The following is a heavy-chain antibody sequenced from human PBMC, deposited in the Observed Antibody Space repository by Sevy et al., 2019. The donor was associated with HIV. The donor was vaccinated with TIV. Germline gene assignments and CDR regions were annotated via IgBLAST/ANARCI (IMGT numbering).Heavy chain of an antibody. D-gene: IGHD2-21*02. V-gene: IGHV3-30*04. CDR1: GFTFSNYD. Sequence: GGSLRLSCAASGFTFSNYDMHWVRQAPGKGLDWVAVISHDERYKNYAESVKVRFTISRDNFKNTLFLQMDSLRPDDTAVYFCARLVSCGGDCYYLDPWGQGALVTVSS. CDR3: ARLVSCGGDCYYLDP. CDR2: ISHDERYK. J-gene: IGHJ5*02.